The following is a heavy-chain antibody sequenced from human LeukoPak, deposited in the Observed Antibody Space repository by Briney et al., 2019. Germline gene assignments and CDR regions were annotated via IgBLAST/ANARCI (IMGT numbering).Heavy chain of an antibody. CDR2: IYYSGST. D-gene: IGHD3-16*01. Sequence: SETLSLTCTVSGGSISSYCWSWIRQPPGKGLKWIGYIYYSGSTNYNPSLKSRVTISVDTSKNQFSLKLSSVTAADTAVYYCARLFGGWNAFDIWGQGTLVTVSS. J-gene: IGHJ3*02. CDR3: ARLFGGWNAFDI. CDR1: GGSISSYC. V-gene: IGHV4-59*08.